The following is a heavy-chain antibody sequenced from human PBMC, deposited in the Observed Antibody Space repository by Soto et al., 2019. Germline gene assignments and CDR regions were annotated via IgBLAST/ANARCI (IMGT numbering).Heavy chain of an antibody. CDR1: GGSISSGDYY. Sequence: PSETLSLTCTVSGGSISSGDYYWSWIRQPPGKGLEWIGYIYYSGSTYYNPSLKSRVTISVDTSKNQFSLKLSSVTAADTAVYYCARDASPYYDFWSGYHYYYGMDVWGQGTTVTV. CDR2: IYYSGST. D-gene: IGHD3-3*01. CDR3: ARDASPYYDFWSGYHYYYGMDV. V-gene: IGHV4-30-4*01. J-gene: IGHJ6*02.